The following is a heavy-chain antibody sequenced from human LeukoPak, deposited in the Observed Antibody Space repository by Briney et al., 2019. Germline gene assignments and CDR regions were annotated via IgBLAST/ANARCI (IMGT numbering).Heavy chain of an antibody. V-gene: IGHV4-39*07. J-gene: IGHJ3*02. CDR3: ARSHVGKVAFDI. D-gene: IGHD1-26*01. CDR2: IYYSGST. CDR1: GGSISSSSYY. Sequence: SETLSLTCTVSGGSISSSSYYWGWIRQPPGKGLEWIGSIYYSGSTYYNPSLKSRVTISVDKSKNQFSLKLSSVTAADTAVYYCARSHVGKVAFDIWGQGTMVTVSS.